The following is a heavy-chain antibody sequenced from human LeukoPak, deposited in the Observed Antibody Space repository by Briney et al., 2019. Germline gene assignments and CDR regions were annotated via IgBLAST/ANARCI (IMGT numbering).Heavy chain of an antibody. V-gene: IGHV3-23*01. CDR2: ISDTYGTT. J-gene: IGHJ4*02. CDR1: GFTFTNYA. D-gene: IGHD3-16*02. CDR3: VRHDSFIPF. Sequence: PGGSLRLSCAASGFTFTNYAMTWVRQAPGKGLEWVSSISDTYGTTYYTDSVKGRGTISRDNSKNTVYLQLNNLRAEDTAIYFCVRHDSFIPFWGQGTLVTVSS.